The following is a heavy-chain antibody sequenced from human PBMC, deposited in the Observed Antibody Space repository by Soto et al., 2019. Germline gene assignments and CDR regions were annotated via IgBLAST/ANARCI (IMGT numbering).Heavy chain of an antibody. CDR2: IFSGATA. Sequence: PGGSLRLSCAASGFTVSSSYMTWVRQAPGKGLEWVSGIFSGATASYTESVKGRFTISRDNSENTVSLQMNSLRVEDTAVYYCARLGTYYDSRRGLYGMDVRGQGTTVTVSS. J-gene: IGHJ6*02. V-gene: IGHV3-53*01. CDR1: GFTVSSSY. D-gene: IGHD3-3*01. CDR3: ARLGTYYDSRRGLYGMDV.